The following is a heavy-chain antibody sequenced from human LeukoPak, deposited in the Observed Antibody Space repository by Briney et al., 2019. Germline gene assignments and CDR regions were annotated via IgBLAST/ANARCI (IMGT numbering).Heavy chain of an antibody. CDR2: IYYSGST. CDR1: GGSISSSSYY. CDR3: ARWASSSWYIYCFDY. Sequence: PSETLSLTCTVSGGSISSSSYYWGWIRQPPGKGLEWIGSIYYSGSTYYNPSLKSRVTISVDTSKNQFSLKLSSVTAADTAVYYCARWASSSWYIYCFDYWGQGTLVTVSS. D-gene: IGHD6-13*01. J-gene: IGHJ4*02. V-gene: IGHV4-39*01.